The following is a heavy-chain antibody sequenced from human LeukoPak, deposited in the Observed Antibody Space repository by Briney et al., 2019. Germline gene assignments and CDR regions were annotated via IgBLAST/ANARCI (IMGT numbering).Heavy chain of an antibody. D-gene: IGHD1-14*01. CDR2: IKQDGSDK. V-gene: IGHV3-7*01. CDR3: ARDRTYLGLDY. CDR1: GFTLSTYW. J-gene: IGHJ4*02. Sequence: GGSLRLSCAASGFTLSTYWMSWVRQAPGKGLEWVANIKQDGSDKYYGDSVKGRFTISRDTAKNSLYLQMNGLRPEDTAVYYSARDRTYLGLDYWGQGTRVTVSS.